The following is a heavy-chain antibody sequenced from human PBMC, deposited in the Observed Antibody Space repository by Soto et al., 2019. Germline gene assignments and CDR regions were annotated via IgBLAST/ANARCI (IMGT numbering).Heavy chain of an antibody. Sequence: QLQLQESGPGLVKPSETLSLTCTVSGGSISSSSYYWGWIRQPPGKGLERIGSIYYSGGTYYNPSLKRRVTISVDTSKNQFSLKLSSVTAADTAVYYCARPFNRSYSYYFDYWGQGTLVTVSS. CDR2: IYYSGGT. D-gene: IGHD1-26*01. V-gene: IGHV4-39*01. CDR1: GGSISSSSYY. J-gene: IGHJ4*02. CDR3: ARPFNRSYSYYFDY.